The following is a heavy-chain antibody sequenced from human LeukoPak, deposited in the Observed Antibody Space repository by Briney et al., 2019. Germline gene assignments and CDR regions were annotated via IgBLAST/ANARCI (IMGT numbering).Heavy chain of an antibody. Sequence: GGSLKISCKGPGYSLTSYWIGWARQMPGKGLEWMGIIYPGDSDTRYSPSFQRQVTISADKSISTAYLQWSSLKASDTAMYYCARWDSSSWYRANGMDVRGQGTTVTVSS. CDR2: IYPGDSDT. V-gene: IGHV5-51*01. CDR1: GYSLTSYW. J-gene: IGHJ6*02. D-gene: IGHD6-13*01. CDR3: ARWDSSSWYRANGMDV.